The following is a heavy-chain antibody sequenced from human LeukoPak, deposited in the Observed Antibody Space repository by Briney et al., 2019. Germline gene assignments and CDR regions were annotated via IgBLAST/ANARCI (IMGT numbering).Heavy chain of an antibody. Sequence: PGGSLRLSCAASGFTFSSYGMHWVRQAPGKGLEWVAVIWYDGSNKYYADSVKGRFTISRDNSKNTLYLQMNSLRAEDTAVYYCARAGHTSDLDYWGQGTLVTVSS. CDR2: IWYDGSNK. J-gene: IGHJ4*02. V-gene: IGHV3-33*01. CDR1: GFTFSSYG. D-gene: IGHD2-2*01. CDR3: ARAGHTSDLDY.